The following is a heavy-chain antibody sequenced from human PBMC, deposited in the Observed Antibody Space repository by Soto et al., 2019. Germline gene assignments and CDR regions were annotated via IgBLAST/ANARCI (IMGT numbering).Heavy chain of an antibody. CDR2: IYYTGRT. Sequence: PSETLSLTCTVSGGSISSYYWSWIRQPPGKGLEWMGYIYYTGRTYYNPSLESRLTISVDRSKNQFSLRLTSVTAADTAVYFCGRDLTSNANCIDPWGQGTLVTVSS. CDR1: GGSISSYY. V-gene: IGHV4-59*12. J-gene: IGHJ5*02. CDR3: GRDLTSNANCIDP. D-gene: IGHD2-2*01.